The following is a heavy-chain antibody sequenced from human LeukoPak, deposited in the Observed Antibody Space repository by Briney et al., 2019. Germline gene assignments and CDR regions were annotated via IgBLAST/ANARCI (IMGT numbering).Heavy chain of an antibody. Sequence: GGSLRLSCAASGFTFSSYVMSWVRQAPGKGLEWVSGISGSGGRTYYADSVKGRFTISRDNSKNTVYLQMNSPRAEDTAVYYCAKDDDSSGPGAFDIWGQGTMVTVSS. D-gene: IGHD3-22*01. CDR3: AKDDDSSGPGAFDI. CDR1: GFTFSSYV. V-gene: IGHV3-23*01. CDR2: ISGSGGRT. J-gene: IGHJ3*02.